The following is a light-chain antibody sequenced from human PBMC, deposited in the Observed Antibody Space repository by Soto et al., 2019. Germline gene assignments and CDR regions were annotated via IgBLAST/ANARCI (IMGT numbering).Light chain of an antibody. CDR2: EVS. CDR3: SSYTSSSTLV. Sequence: QSVLTQPASVSGSPGQSITISCTGTSSDVGGYNYVSWYQQHPGKAPKLMIYEVSNRPSGVSNRFSGSKSGNTASLTISGLQAEVEADYCCSSYTSSSTLVFGTGTKATVL. V-gene: IGLV2-14*01. CDR1: SSDVGGYNY. J-gene: IGLJ1*01.